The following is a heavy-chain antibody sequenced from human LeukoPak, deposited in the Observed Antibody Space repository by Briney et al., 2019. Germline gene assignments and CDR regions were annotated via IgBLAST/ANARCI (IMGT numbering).Heavy chain of an antibody. Sequence: PSETLSLTCTVSGDSISSYYWSWIRQPPGKGLEWIGYIYYSGSTNYNPPLKSRVTISVDTSKNQFSLKLSSVTVADTAVYYCARGIYMDVWGKGTTVTVSS. CDR2: IYYSGST. J-gene: IGHJ6*03. CDR1: GDSISSYY. V-gene: IGHV4-59*01. CDR3: ARGIYMDV.